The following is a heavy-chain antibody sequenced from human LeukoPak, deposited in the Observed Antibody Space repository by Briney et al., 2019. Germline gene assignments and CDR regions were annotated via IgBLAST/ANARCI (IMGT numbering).Heavy chain of an antibody. CDR2: INPNSGGT. J-gene: IGHJ5*02. CDR1: GYTFTGYY. CDR3: ARDVMAGGNYFDYFDP. Sequence: ASVKVSCKASGYTFTGYYKHWVRQAPGQGLEWMGWINPNSGGTNYAQKFQGRVTMTTDTSTSTAYMELRSLRSDDTAVYYCARDVMAGGNYFDYFDPWGQGTLVTVSS. D-gene: IGHD4-23*01. V-gene: IGHV1-2*02.